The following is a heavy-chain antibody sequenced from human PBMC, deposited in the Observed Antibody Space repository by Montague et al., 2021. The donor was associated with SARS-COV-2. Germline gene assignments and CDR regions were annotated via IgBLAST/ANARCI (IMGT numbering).Heavy chain of an antibody. Sequence: SETLSLTCAVSGGSISSSNWWSRVRQPPGKGLEWIGEIHHSGSTXYNPSLKSRVTMSVDRSKNHFSLRLSSVTAADTAMYYCARRGYGGWTGYYFDYWGQGTLVTVSS. V-gene: IGHV4-4*02. D-gene: IGHD4/OR15-4a*01. CDR2: IHHSGST. J-gene: IGHJ4*02. CDR1: GGSISSSNW. CDR3: ARRGYGGWTGYYFDY.